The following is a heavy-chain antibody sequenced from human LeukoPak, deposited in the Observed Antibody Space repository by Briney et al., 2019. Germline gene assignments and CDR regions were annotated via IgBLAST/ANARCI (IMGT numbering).Heavy chain of an antibody. CDR1: GFTFSSYA. CDR2: ISGSGGST. V-gene: IGHV3-23*01. D-gene: IGHD3-16*02. J-gene: IGHJ4*02. Sequence: KAGGSLRLSCAASGFTFSSYAMSWVRQAPGKGLGWVSAISGSGGSTYYADSVKGRFTISRDNSKNTLYLQMNSLRAEDTAVYYCAKDPQLSPYYFDYWGQGTLVTVSS. CDR3: AKDPQLSPYYFDY.